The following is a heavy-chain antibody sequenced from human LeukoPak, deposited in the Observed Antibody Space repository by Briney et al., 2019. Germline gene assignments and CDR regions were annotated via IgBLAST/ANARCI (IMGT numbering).Heavy chain of an antibody. J-gene: IGHJ4*02. CDR3: AKIRGSSGLYYFDY. CDR2: ISGSGGST. Sequence: GGSLRLSCAASGFTFSSYAMSWVRQAPGKGLEWVSAISGSGGSTYYADSVRGRFTISRDNSKNTLYLQMNSLRAEDTAVYYCAKIRGSSGLYYFDYWGQGTLVTVSS. D-gene: IGHD6-19*01. CDR1: GFTFSSYA. V-gene: IGHV3-23*01.